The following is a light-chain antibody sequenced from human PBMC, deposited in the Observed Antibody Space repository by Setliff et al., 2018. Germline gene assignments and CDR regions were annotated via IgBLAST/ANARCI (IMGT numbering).Light chain of an antibody. V-gene: IGLV2-14*03. CDR3: SSYTSSVTWV. CDR2: DVS. CDR1: SNDVGAYKY. Sequence: ALAQPASVSGSPGQSITISCTGTSNDVGAYKYVSWYQQHPGKAPKLMIFDVSNRPSGVSNRFSGSKSGNTASLTISGLQAEDEADYYCSSYTSSVTWVFGGGTKVTVL. J-gene: IGLJ3*02.